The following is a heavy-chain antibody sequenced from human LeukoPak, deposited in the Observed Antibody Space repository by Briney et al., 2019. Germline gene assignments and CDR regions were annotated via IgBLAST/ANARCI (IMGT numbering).Heavy chain of an antibody. J-gene: IGHJ4*02. CDR1: GGTFSSYA. D-gene: IGHD2-2*01. V-gene: IGHV1-69*13. CDR2: IIPIFGTA. Sequence: SVKVSCKASGGTFSSYAISWVRQAPGQGLEWMGGIIPIFGTANYAQKFQGRVTITADESTSTAYMELSSLGSEDTAVYYCATRYCSSTSCPLAFDYWGQGTLVTVSS. CDR3: ATRYCSSTSCPLAFDY.